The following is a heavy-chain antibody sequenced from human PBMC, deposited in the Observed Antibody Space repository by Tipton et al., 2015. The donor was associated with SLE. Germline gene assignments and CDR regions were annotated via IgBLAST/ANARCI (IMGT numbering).Heavy chain of an antibody. D-gene: IGHD5-24*01. V-gene: IGHV3-30*04. CDR1: GFTFSSYA. J-gene: IGHJ3*02. CDR2: ISYDGSNK. CDR3: ARERDGLDAFDI. Sequence: SLRLSCAASGFTFSSYAMHWVRQAPGKGLEWVAVISYDGSNKYYADSVKGRFTISRDNSKNTLYLQMNSLRAEDTAVYYCARERDGLDAFDIWGQGTMVTVSS.